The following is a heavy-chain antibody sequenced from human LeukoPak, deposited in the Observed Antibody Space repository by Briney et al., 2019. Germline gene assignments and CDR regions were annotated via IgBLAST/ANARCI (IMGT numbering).Heavy chain of an antibody. CDR1: GYTFTSYG. Sequence: ASVKVSCKASGYTFTSYGISWVRQAPGQGLEWMGWISAYNGNTNYAQKLQGRVTMTTDTSTSTAYMELRSLRSDATALYYCARDSIGGSYLNYYYHYMDVWGKGITVTVSS. D-gene: IGHD1-26*01. V-gene: IGHV1-18*01. CDR2: ISAYNGNT. J-gene: IGHJ6*03. CDR3: ARDSIGGSYLNYYYHYMDV.